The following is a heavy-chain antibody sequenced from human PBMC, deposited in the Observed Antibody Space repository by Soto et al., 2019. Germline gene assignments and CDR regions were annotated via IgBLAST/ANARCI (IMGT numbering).Heavy chain of an antibody. D-gene: IGHD2-15*01. J-gene: IGHJ3*02. CDR2: IIPIFGTA. CDR3: ARSPLRYCSGGSCYFDAFDI. Sequence: QVQLVQSGAEVKKPGSSVKVSCKASGGTFSSYAISWVRQAPGQGLEWMGGIIPIFGTANYAQKFQGRVTITADESTSTAYMELCSLRADDTAVYYCARSPLRYCSGGSCYFDAFDIWGQGTMVTVSS. V-gene: IGHV1-69*01. CDR1: GGTFSSYA.